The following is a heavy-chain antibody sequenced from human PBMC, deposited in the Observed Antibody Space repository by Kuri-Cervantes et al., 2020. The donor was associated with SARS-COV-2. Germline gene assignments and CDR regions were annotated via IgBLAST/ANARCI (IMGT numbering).Heavy chain of an antibody. V-gene: IGHV1-69*05. CDR1: GYTFTGYY. CDR3: ARVAWEYSSSPRLDY. CDR2: IIPIFGTA. Sequence: SVKVSCKASGYTFTGYYMHWVRQAPGQGLEWMGGIIPIFGTANYAQKFQGRVTITTDESTSTAYMELSSLRSEDTAVYYCARVAWEYSSSPRLDYWGQGTLVTVSS. J-gene: IGHJ4*02. D-gene: IGHD6-6*01.